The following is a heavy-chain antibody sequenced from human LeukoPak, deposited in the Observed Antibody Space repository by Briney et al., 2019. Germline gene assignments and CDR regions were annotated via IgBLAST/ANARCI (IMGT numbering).Heavy chain of an antibody. Sequence: GGSLRLSCAASGFTFSSYSMNWVRQAPGKGLEWVSSITSSGRYIYYADSVKDRFTISRDNSENSLYLQMDSLTAEDTAVYYCTREGSQWDFLVDYWGQGTRVAVSP. CDR3: TREGSQWDFLVDY. D-gene: IGHD2/OR15-2a*01. CDR1: GFTFSSYS. CDR2: ITSSGRYI. V-gene: IGHV3-21*01. J-gene: IGHJ4*02.